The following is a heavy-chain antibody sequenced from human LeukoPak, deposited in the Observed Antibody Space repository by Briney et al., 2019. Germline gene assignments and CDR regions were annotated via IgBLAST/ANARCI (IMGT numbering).Heavy chain of an antibody. J-gene: IGHJ4*02. CDR1: GGSISSGGYY. Sequence: SETLSLTCTVSGGSISSGGYYWSWIRQHPGKGLEWIGYIYYSGSTYYNPSLKSRVTISVDASKNQLSLKLSSVTAADAAVYYCARSHQSGYLDYWGQGTLVTVSS. V-gene: IGHV4-31*03. CDR3: ARSHQSGYLDY. D-gene: IGHD1-26*01. CDR2: IYYSGST.